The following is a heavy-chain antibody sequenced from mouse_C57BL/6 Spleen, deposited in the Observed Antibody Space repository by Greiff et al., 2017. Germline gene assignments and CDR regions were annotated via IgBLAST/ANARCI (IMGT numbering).Heavy chain of an antibody. Sequence: QVQLQQSGAELVKPGASVKISCKASGYAFSSYWMNWVKQRPGKGLEWIGQIYPGDGDTNYNGKFKGKATLTADKSSSTAYMQLSSLTSEDSAVYFCARKGDYYGSVFDYWGQGTTLTVSS. CDR1: GYAFSSYW. CDR2: IYPGDGDT. V-gene: IGHV1-80*01. J-gene: IGHJ2*01. CDR3: ARKGDYYGSVFDY. D-gene: IGHD1-1*01.